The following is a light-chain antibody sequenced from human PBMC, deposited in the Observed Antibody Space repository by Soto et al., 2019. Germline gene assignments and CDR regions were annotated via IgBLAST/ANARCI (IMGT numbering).Light chain of an antibody. J-gene: IGKJ1*01. V-gene: IGKV1-39*01. CDR1: QSIGGY. Sequence: DIQMTQSPSSLSASVGDRVTITCRASQSIGGYINWYQHKPGKPPNLLIYVASNLQSGVPSRFSGSGSVTDFTLTISSLQPEDFATYYCQQSYSTPWTFGQGTKVEIQ. CDR3: QQSYSTPWT. CDR2: VAS.